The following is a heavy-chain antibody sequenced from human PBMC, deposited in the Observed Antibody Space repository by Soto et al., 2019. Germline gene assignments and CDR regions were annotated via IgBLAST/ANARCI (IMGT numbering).Heavy chain of an antibody. D-gene: IGHD2-2*02. CDR3: AKVDCSSTSCYRSQYYYGMDV. CDR2: ISGSGGST. V-gene: IGHV3-23*01. CDR1: GFTFSSYA. J-gene: IGHJ6*02. Sequence: QAGGSLRLSCAASGFTFSSYAMSWVRQAPGKGLEWVSAISGSGGSTYYADSVKGRFTISRDNSKNTLYLQMNSLRAEDTAVYYCAKVDCSSTSCYRSQYYYGMDVWGQGTTVTVSS.